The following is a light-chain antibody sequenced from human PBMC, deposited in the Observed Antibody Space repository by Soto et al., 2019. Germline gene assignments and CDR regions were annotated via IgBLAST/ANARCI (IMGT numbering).Light chain of an antibody. CDR2: GAS. CDR3: QQYNDWPLT. CDR1: QSVSNN. Sequence: EIAMTQSPATLSVSPGEKATLSCRASQSVSNNVAWYQQKPGQAPRLLILGASTRATGIPARFSGSGSGTEFTLSISSLQSEDFALYYCQQYNDWPLTFGQGTKVDIK. J-gene: IGKJ1*01. V-gene: IGKV3-15*01.